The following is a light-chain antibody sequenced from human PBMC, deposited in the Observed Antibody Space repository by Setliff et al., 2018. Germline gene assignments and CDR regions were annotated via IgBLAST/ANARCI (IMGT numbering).Light chain of an antibody. CDR3: CSYAGSSTLWV. Sequence: QSVLTQPASVSGSPGQSITISCTGTSSDVGSYNLVPWYQQHPGKAPKLMIYEVSKRPSGVSNRFSGSKSGNTASLTISGLQAEDEADYYCCSYAGSSTLWVFGGGTKGTVL. V-gene: IGLV2-23*02. CDR2: EVS. CDR1: SSDVGSYNL. J-gene: IGLJ3*02.